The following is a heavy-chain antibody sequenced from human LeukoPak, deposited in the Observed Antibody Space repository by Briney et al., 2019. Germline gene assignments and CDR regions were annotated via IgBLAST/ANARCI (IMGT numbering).Heavy chain of an antibody. J-gene: IGHJ4*02. D-gene: IGHD5-12*01. CDR1: GGSISSYY. V-gene: IGHV4-59*08. CDR3: ARSWGYDYPDY. Sequence: SETLSLTCTVSGGSISSYYWSWIRQPPGKGLEWIGYIYYSGSTNYNPSPKSRVTISVDTSKNQFSLKLSSVTAADTAVYYCARSWGYDYPDYWGQGTLVTVSS. CDR2: IYYSGST.